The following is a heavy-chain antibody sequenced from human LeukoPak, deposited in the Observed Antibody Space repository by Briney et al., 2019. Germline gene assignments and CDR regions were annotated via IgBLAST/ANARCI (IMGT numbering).Heavy chain of an antibody. Sequence: ASVKVSCKASGYTFTGYYMHWVRQAPGQGLEWMGWINPNSGGTNYAQKFQGRVAMTRDTSISTAYMELSRLRSDDTAVYYCARSDSSGWHFDYWGQGTLVTVSS. CDR3: ARSDSSGWHFDY. D-gene: IGHD6-19*01. CDR1: GYTFTGYY. CDR2: INPNSGGT. V-gene: IGHV1-2*02. J-gene: IGHJ4*02.